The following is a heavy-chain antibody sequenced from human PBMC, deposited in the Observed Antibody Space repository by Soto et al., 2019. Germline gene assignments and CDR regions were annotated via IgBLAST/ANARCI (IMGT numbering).Heavy chain of an antibody. CDR2: ISWNSGSI. Sequence: EVQLVESGGGLVQPGRSLRLSCAASGFTFDDYAMHWVRQAPGKGLEWVSGISWNSGSIGYADSVKGRFTISRDNAKNSLYLQMNSLRAEDTALYYCAKDKGCSSTSCYLYYYYGMDVW. D-gene: IGHD2-2*01. CDR1: GFTFDDYA. CDR3: AKDKGCSSTSCYLYYYYGMDV. J-gene: IGHJ6*01. V-gene: IGHV3-9*01.